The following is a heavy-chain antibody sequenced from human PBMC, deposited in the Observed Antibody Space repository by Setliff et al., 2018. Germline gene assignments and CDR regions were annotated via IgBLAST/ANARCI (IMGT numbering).Heavy chain of an antibody. Sequence: RLSETLSLTCTVSGGSISTYYWSWIRQTPVKGLEWTGYVYYSGTTNYNPLFKSRVTISVDRPKNQFSLKLSSVTAADTGVYYCARDSALHSYHYDSSGYLDYWGQGALVTVSS. V-gene: IGHV4-59*01. CDR2: VYYSGTT. CDR3: ARDSALHSYHYDSSGYLDY. CDR1: GGSISTYY. J-gene: IGHJ4*02. D-gene: IGHD3-22*01.